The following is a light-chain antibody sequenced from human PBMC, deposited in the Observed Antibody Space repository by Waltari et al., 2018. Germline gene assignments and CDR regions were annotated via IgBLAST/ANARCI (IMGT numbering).Light chain of an antibody. Sequence: EMVMTQSPATLSVSPGERATLSCRASQSVSSDLAWYQPTPGQAPRRLIYGASTRAGGSPARFSGSGSGTEFTLTISSLQSEDFAVYYCQQYNNWPPGTLGQGTRVEIK. V-gene: IGKV3-15*01. J-gene: IGKJ1*01. CDR2: GAS. CDR1: QSVSSD. CDR3: QQYNNWPPGT.